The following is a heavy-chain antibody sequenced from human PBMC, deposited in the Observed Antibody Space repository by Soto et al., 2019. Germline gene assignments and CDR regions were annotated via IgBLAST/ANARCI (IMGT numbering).Heavy chain of an antibody. CDR2: LYSGGST. CDR1: GFTVSSNY. V-gene: IGHV3-53*01. CDR3: AKGRSYYYYYGVDV. Sequence: GGSLRLSCAASGFTVSSNYMSWVRQAPGKGLEWVSILYSGGSTYYADSVKGRFTISRDNSKSTLYLQMNSLRAEDTALYYCAKGRSYYYYYGVDVWGQGTTVTVSS. J-gene: IGHJ6*02.